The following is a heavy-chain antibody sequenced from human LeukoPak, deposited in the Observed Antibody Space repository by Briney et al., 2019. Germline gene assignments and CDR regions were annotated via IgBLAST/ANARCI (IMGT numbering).Heavy chain of an antibody. D-gene: IGHD2-2*02. CDR1: GFTFDDYA. CDR3: AKGVLGFYTNFDY. Sequence: SRSLRLSCAASGFTFDDYAMHWVRQAPGKGLEWVSGISWNSGSIGYADSVKGRFTISRDNAKNSLYLQMNSLRAEDTALYYCAKGVLGFYTNFDYWGQGTLVTVSS. J-gene: IGHJ4*02. V-gene: IGHV3-9*01. CDR2: ISWNSGSI.